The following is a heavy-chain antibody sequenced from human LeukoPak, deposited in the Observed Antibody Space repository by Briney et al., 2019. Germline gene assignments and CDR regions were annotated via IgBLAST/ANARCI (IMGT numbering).Heavy chain of an antibody. Sequence: PGGSLRLSYATSGFTYSSCVMAWVRRASGKGLEWVSSISGSGGSTYYADSVKGRFTISRDNSMNTLYPQMNSLTAEDTAVYYCAKRHCSSTHCYVFVYWGEGTLVTVSS. V-gene: IGHV3-23*01. J-gene: IGHJ4*02. CDR3: AKRHCSSTHCYVFVY. D-gene: IGHD2-2*01. CDR1: GFTYSSCV. CDR2: ISGSGGST.